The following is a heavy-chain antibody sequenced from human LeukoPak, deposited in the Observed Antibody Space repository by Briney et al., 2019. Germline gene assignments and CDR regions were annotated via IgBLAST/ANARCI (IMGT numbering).Heavy chain of an antibody. D-gene: IGHD3-22*01. CDR3: ARERYDSSGFGY. V-gene: IGHV3-48*03. CDR1: GFTFSSYE. J-gene: IGHJ4*02. Sequence: PGGSLRLSCAASGFTFSSYEMNWVRQAPGKGLEWVSYISSSGSTIYYADSVKGRFTISRDNAKNSLYLQMNSLRAEDTAVYYCARERYDSSGFGYWGQGTLVTVSS. CDR2: ISSSGSTI.